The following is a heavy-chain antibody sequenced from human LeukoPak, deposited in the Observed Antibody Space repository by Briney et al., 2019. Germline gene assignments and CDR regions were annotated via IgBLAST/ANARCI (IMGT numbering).Heavy chain of an antibody. V-gene: IGHV4-39*01. Sequence: PSETLSLTCTVSGGSISSSSYYWGWIRQPPGKGLEWIGSIYYSGSTYYNPSLKSRVTISVDTSKNQSSLKLSSVTAADTAVYYCAAILRGVNNNWFDPWGQGTLVTVSS. D-gene: IGHD3-10*01. CDR2: IYYSGST. J-gene: IGHJ5*02. CDR3: AAILRGVNNNWFDP. CDR1: GGSISSSSYY.